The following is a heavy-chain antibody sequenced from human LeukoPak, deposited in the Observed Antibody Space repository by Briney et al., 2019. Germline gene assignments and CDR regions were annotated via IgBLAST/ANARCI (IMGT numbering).Heavy chain of an antibody. J-gene: IGHJ3*02. CDR1: GYSFTSYW. D-gene: IGHD2-21*02. V-gene: IGHV5-51*01. CDR2: IYPGDSDT. Sequence: GESLKISCEGSGYSFTSYWIGWVRQMPGKGLEWMGIIYPGDSDTRYSPSFQGQVTISADKSISTAYLQWSSLKASDTAMYYCARPYCGGDCYTAPDAFDIWGQGTMVTVSS. CDR3: ARPYCGGDCYTAPDAFDI.